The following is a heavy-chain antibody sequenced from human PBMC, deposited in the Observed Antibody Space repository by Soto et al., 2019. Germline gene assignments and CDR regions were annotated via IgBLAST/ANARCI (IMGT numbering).Heavy chain of an antibody. V-gene: IGHV1-24*01. CDR1: GYTLTELS. CDR2: FDPEEGET. D-gene: IGHD1-7*01. Sequence: ASVKVSCKVSGYTLTELSMHWVRQAPGKGLEWMAGFDPEEGETIYAQKFQGRVTMTEDTSTDTAYMQLSSLRSEDTAMYYCASILLELLDYYSMDVWGPGTTVTVSS. J-gene: IGHJ6*02. CDR3: ASILLELLDYYSMDV.